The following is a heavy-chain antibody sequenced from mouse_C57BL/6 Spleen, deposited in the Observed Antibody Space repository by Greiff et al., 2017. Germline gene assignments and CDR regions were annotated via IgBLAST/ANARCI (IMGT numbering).Heavy chain of an antibody. V-gene: IGHV1-82*01. D-gene: IGHD3-1*01. CDR2: IYPGDGDT. Sequence: LQESGPELVKPGASVKISCKASGYAFSSSCMNWVKQRPGKGLEWIGRIYPGDGDTNYNGKFKGKATLTADKSSSTAYMQLRNLTSEDSAVYFCARSISEAYWGQGTLVTVSA. CDR1: GYAFSSSC. CDR3: ARSISEAY. J-gene: IGHJ3*01.